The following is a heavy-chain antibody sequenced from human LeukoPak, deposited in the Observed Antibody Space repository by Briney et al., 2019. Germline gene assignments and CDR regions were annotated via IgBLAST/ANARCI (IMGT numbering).Heavy chain of an antibody. CDR3: AKVEPYYYDSSGLDY. Sequence: PGGSLRLSCAASGFTFSSYSMNWVRQAPGKGLEWVSSISSSSSYIYYADSVKGRFTISRDNAKNSLYLQMNSLRAEDTAVYYCAKVEPYYYDSSGLDYWGQGTLVTVSS. J-gene: IGHJ4*02. CDR2: ISSSSSYI. CDR1: GFTFSSYS. D-gene: IGHD3-22*01. V-gene: IGHV3-21*01.